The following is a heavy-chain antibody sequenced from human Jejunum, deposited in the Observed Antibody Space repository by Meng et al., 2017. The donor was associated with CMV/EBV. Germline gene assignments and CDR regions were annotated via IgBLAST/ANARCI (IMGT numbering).Heavy chain of an antibody. Sequence: SCEGSGFTFSKHWMTWVRQAPGKGLEWVANIKQDGSEKFYVDSVKGRFTISRDNAKNSLYLQMNSLRGDDTGVYYCGRNRVDYWGQGTLVTVSS. CDR1: GFTFSKHW. CDR3: GRNRVDY. D-gene: IGHD3-10*01. J-gene: IGHJ4*02. CDR2: IKQDGSEK. V-gene: IGHV3-7*01.